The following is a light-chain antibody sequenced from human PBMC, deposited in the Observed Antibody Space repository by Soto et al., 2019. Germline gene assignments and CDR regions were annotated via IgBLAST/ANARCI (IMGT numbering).Light chain of an antibody. CDR2: SNN. CDR3: AAWDDSLNGFYV. CDR1: SSNIGSNT. J-gene: IGLJ1*01. V-gene: IGLV1-44*01. Sequence: QSVLTQPPSASGTPGQRVTISCSGSSSNIGSNTVNWYQQLPGTAPKLLISSNNQRPSGVPDRFSGSKSGTSASLAISGLQSEDEADYYCAAWDDSLNGFYVFGTGTKLTVL.